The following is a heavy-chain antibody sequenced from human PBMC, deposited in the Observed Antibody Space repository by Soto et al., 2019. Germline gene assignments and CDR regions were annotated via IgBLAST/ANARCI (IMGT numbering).Heavy chain of an antibody. CDR1: GFSLSTSGVG. D-gene: IGHD3-22*01. CDR2: IYWDDDK. J-gene: IGHJ4*02. Sequence: QITLKESGPTLVKPTQTLTLTCTFSGFSLSTSGVGVGWIRQPPGKALEWLALIYWDDDKRYSPSLKSRLTNTKDTSKTQVVLTMTNMDPVDTATYYCAHRAYDSSGVIEDYWGQGTLVTVSS. CDR3: AHRAYDSSGVIEDY. V-gene: IGHV2-5*02.